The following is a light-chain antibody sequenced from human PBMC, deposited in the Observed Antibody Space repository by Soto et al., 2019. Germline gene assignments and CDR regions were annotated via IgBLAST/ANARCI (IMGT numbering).Light chain of an antibody. CDR1: QSIGDW. Sequence: DIQMTQSPSTLSASVGDRVSITCRASQSIGDWLAWYQQKPGKAPKLLIYKASNLQSGVPSRFSGSGSGTDFARIISSLQPDDFATYYCQHYDSYSPTWTFGQGTKVDIK. CDR3: QHYDSYSPTWT. V-gene: IGKV1-5*03. CDR2: KAS. J-gene: IGKJ1*01.